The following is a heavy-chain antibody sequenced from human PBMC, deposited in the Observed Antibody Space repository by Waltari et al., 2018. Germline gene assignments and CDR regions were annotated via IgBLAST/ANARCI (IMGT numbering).Heavy chain of an antibody. J-gene: IGHJ4*02. D-gene: IGHD4-17*01. Sequence: QLQLQGSGPGLVKPSETLSLTRTVPGGSITSSSYSWGWIRQPPGKGLVWIGSIYYSGSTYYTPSLKIRVTISVDTSKNQFSLKLSSVTAADTAVYYCARRRDGDYNYWGQGTLVTVSS. CDR3: ARRRDGDYNY. CDR1: GGSITSSSYS. V-gene: IGHV4-39*07. CDR2: IYYSGST.